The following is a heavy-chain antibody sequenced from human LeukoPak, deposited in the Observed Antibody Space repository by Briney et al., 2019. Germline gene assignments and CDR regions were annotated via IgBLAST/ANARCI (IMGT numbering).Heavy chain of an antibody. CDR1: GFTFSSYV. CDR2: ISGSGGST. J-gene: IGHJ5*02. CDR3: AKGKSSGSLDWFDP. V-gene: IGHV3-23*01. Sequence: GGSLRLSCAASGFTFSSYVMTWVRQAPGKGLEGVSSISGSGGSTYYVDYVKGRFTISRDNSKNTLYLQMDSLRAEDTAVYYCAKGKSSGSLDWFDPWGQGTLVTVSS. D-gene: IGHD3-10*01.